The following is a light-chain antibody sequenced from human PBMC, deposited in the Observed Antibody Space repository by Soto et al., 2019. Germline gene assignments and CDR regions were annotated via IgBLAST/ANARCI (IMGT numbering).Light chain of an antibody. Sequence: TQSRTSLSASFGDRVTRTXRASQSSSVYLNWHQQNTGXXTKLXXXAAXSLQSGVPSRFSGSGSGTDFTLTISSLQPEEFATYYCQQSYSTPPLTFGGVTKVDIK. J-gene: IGKJ4*01. CDR2: AAX. V-gene: IGKV1-39*01. CDR1: QSSSVY. CDR3: QQSYSTPPLT.